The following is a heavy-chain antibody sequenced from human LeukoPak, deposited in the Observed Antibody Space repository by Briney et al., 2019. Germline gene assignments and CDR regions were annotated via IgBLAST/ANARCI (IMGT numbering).Heavy chain of an antibody. V-gene: IGHV1-8*01. J-gene: IGHJ5*02. CDR2: MNPKSRNT. CDR1: GYTFINHD. CDR3: ARGLTTYGNGKLYYQYNWFVP. D-gene: IGHD3-10*01. Sequence: ASVKVSCTASGYTFINHDIHWVRQATGQGLEWMGWMNPKSRNTGYSRKFQGRVSMTRNTSTNTAHMELSSLTSEDAAMYFCARGLTTYGNGKLYYQYNWFVPWGQGTLVTVSS.